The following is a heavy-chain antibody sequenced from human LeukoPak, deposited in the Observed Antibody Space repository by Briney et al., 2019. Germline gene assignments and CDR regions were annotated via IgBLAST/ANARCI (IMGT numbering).Heavy chain of an antibody. V-gene: IGHV4-39*01. Sequence: SETLSLTCTVSGGSISSSDDYWGWIRQPPGKGLEWIGTIYYSGNTYDNPSLKSRLTISVDTSKNQFSLKLSSVTAADTAVYYCARHPSKYDILTGYYIAAPDYWGQGTLVTVSP. J-gene: IGHJ4*02. CDR1: GGSISSSDDY. CDR3: ARHPSKYDILTGYYIAAPDY. CDR2: IYYSGNT. D-gene: IGHD3-9*01.